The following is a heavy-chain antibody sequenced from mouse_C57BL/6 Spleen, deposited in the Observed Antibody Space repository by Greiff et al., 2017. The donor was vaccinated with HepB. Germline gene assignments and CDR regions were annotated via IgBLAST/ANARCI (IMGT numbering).Heavy chain of an antibody. CDR3: TRRDLLRSRRGFAY. CDR1: GYTFTDYE. D-gene: IGHD2-2*01. CDR2: IDPETGGT. V-gene: IGHV1-15*01. Sequence: QVQLQQSGAELVRPGASVTLSCKASGYTFTDYEMHWVKQTPVHGLEWIGAIDPETGGTAYNQKFKGNAILTADKSSSTAYMELRSLTSEDSAVYYCTRRDLLRSRRGFAYWGQGTLVTVSA. J-gene: IGHJ3*01.